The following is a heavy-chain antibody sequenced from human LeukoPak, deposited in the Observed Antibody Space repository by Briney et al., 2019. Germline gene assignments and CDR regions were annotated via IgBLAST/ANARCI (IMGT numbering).Heavy chain of an antibody. CDR1: GGSLIPYY. CDR3: ARDKGPPYY. V-gene: IGHV4-59*01. Sequence: SETLSLTCTVSGGSLIPYYWSWIRQPPGKGLEWIGYIYHSGTTNYSPPLKGRATLSVDTSKNQISLRLTSVTAADTAVYYCARDKGPPYYWGQGTLVTVSS. CDR2: IYHSGTT. J-gene: IGHJ4*02.